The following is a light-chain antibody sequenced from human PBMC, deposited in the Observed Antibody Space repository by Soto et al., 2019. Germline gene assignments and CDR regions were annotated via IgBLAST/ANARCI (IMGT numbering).Light chain of an antibody. CDR3: SSFAGSNNVV. CDR2: DVS. V-gene: IGLV2-8*01. CDR1: SSDVGGYDH. Sequence: QSALTQPPSASGSPGQSVTISCAGTSSDVGGYDHVSWYRQHPGKAPKLMIYDVSKWPSGVPDRFSGSKSGNAASLTVSGLQTEDEADYYCSSFAGSNNVVFGGGTKLTVL. J-gene: IGLJ3*02.